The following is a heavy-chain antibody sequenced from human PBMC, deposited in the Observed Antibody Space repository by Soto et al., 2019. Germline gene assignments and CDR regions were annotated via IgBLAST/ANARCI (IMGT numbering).Heavy chain of an antibody. J-gene: IGHJ2*01. CDR3: ARCYCSVGSCFTCWHFDL. CDR2: ISIEKGDT. D-gene: IGHD2-15*01. V-gene: IGHV1-18*01. CDR1: GYSFDTFG. Sequence: QVQVVQSGAEVKKPGASVKVACKASGYSFDTFGMSWVRQAPGQGLEWMGWISIEKGDTNSAQKFKASVTMTTDTSTSTAYMELRSLTSDDTAVYYCARCYCSVGSCFTCWHFDLWGRGTLVTVSS.